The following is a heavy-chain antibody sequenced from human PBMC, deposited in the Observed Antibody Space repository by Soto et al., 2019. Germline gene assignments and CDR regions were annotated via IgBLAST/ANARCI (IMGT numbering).Heavy chain of an antibody. V-gene: IGHV1-18*04. CDR3: ARVVGGIPVAGSWNWFDT. Sequence: QVQLVQSGTEVKKPGASVKVSCKASGYTFTSYALSWVRHAPGQGLEWMGWISTYNGNTNYAQNLQGRLTMTTDISTNTAYMELRSLRSDDTAVYYCARVVGGIPVAGSWNWFDTWGQGTLVTVSS. CDR2: ISTYNGNT. CDR1: GYTFTSYA. J-gene: IGHJ5*02. D-gene: IGHD6-19*01.